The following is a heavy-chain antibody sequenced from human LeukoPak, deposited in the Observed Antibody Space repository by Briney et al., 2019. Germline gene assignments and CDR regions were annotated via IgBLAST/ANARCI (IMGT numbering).Heavy chain of an antibody. Sequence: ASVKVSCKASGYTFTSYGISWVRQAPGQGLEWMGWISAYNGNTNYAQKLQGRVTMTTDTSTSTAYMELRSLRSDDTAAYYCATAPDCSSTSCYAYYYYGMDVWGQGTTVTVSS. J-gene: IGHJ6*02. D-gene: IGHD2-2*01. V-gene: IGHV1-18*01. CDR2: ISAYNGNT. CDR1: GYTFTSYG. CDR3: ATAPDCSSTSCYAYYYYGMDV.